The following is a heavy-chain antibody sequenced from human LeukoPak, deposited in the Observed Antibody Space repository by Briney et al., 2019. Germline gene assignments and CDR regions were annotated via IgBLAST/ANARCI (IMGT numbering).Heavy chain of an antibody. J-gene: IGHJ4*02. CDR1: RYSFTSYW. Sequence: GESLKISCKGSRYSFTSYWIGWVRQMPGKGLEWMGIIYPGDSDTRYSPSFQGQVTISADKSVSTAYLQWSSLKASDTAMYYCARRTYYYDSSGRAVGFFDYWGQGTLVTVSS. V-gene: IGHV5-51*01. CDR2: IYPGDSDT. CDR3: ARRTYYYDSSGRAVGFFDY. D-gene: IGHD3-22*01.